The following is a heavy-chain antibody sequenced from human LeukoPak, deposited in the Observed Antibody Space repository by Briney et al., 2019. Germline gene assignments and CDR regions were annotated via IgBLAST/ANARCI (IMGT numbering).Heavy chain of an antibody. CDR1: GGSFSGYY. V-gene: IGHV4-34*01. D-gene: IGHD3-10*01. Sequence: SETLSLTCAVYGGSFSGYYWSWIRQPPGKGLEWIGEINHSGSTNYNPSLKSRVTISVDTSKNQFSLKLSSVTAADTAVYYCARVSKGSGSYYSPYYYGMDVWGQGTTVTVSS. J-gene: IGHJ6*02. CDR2: INHSGST. CDR3: ARVSKGSGSYYSPYYYGMDV.